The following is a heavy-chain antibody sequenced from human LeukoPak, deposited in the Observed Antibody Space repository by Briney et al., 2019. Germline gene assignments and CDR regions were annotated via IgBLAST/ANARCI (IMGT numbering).Heavy chain of an antibody. CDR3: ARVRGPIAAAKNAFDI. J-gene: IGHJ3*02. V-gene: IGHV1-2*04. Sequence: GASVKVSCKASGYTFTSYDINWVRQATGQGLEWMGWMNPNSGGTNYAQKFQGWVTMTRDTSISTAYMELSRLRSDDTAVCYCARVRGPIAAAKNAFDIWGQGTMVTVSS. CDR2: MNPNSGGT. D-gene: IGHD6-13*01. CDR1: GYTFTSYD.